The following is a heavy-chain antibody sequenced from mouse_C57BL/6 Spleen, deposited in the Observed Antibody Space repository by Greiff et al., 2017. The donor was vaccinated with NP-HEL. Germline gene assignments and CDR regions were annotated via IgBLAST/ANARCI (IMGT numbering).Heavy chain of an antibody. J-gene: IGHJ4*01. CDR2: INPYNGGT. CDR1: GYTFTDYY. CDR3: ARSHWDYYAMDY. Sequence: EVQLQQSGPVLVKPGASVKMSCKASGYTFTDYYMNWVKQSHGKSLEWIGVINPYNGGTSYNQKFKGKATLTVDKSSSTAYMELNSLTSEDSAVYYCARSHWDYYAMDYWGQGTTLTVSS. D-gene: IGHD4-1*01. V-gene: IGHV1-19*01.